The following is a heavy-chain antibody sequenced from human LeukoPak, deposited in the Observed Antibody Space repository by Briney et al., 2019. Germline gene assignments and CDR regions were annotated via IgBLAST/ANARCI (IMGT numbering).Heavy chain of an antibody. Sequence: SQTLSFTCTVSGGSISSGGYYWSWIRQHPGKGLEWIGYIYYSGSTYYNPSLKSRVTISVDTSKNQFSLKLSSVTAADTAVYYCARDSGYYDSSGYTWGQGTLVTVSS. D-gene: IGHD3-22*01. CDR1: GGSISSGGYY. V-gene: IGHV4-31*03. J-gene: IGHJ5*02. CDR2: IYYSGST. CDR3: ARDSGYYDSSGYT.